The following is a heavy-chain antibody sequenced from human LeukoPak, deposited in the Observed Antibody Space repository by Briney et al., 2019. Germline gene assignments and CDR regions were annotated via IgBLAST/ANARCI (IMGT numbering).Heavy chain of an antibody. V-gene: IGHV4-39*01. J-gene: IGHJ4*02. Sequence: PSETLSLTCTVSGGSISSSGYYWGWIRQPPGKGLEWIGSIYYGGSTYYNPPLKSRVTISVDTSKNQFSLKLSSVTAADTAMYYCARKYCSGGDCYSNYWGQGTLVTVSS. CDR2: IYYGGST. CDR3: ARKYCSGGDCYSNY. D-gene: IGHD2-15*01. CDR1: GGSISSSGYY.